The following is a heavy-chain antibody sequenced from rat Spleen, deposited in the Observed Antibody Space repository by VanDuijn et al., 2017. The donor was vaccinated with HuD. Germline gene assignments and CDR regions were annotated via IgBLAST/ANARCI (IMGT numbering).Heavy chain of an antibody. CDR2: INSEGTT. CDR1: GFSLTTYHV. D-gene: IGHD1-10*01. Sequence: EVQLQESGPGLVQPSQTLSLTCTVSGFSLTTYHVNWVRQPPGNKLEWMGYINSEGTTNYNPSLKSRISITRDTSKNQFFLQVNSVTTEDTATYYCARDNNYKAYWGQGVMVTVSS. J-gene: IGHJ2*01. V-gene: IGHV3-3*01. CDR3: ARDNNYKAY.